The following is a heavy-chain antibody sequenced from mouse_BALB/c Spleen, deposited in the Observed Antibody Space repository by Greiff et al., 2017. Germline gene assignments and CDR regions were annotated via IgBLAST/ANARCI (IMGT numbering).Heavy chain of an antibody. CDR2: IYPGDGDT. J-gene: IGHJ3*01. CDR1: GYAFSSYW. CDR3: ARDGYYLFAY. D-gene: IGHD2-3*01. Sequence: VKLVESGAELVRPGSSVKISCKASGYAFSSYWMNWVKQRPGQGLEWIGQIYPGDGDTNYNGKFKGKATLTADKSSSTAYMQLSSLTSEDSAVYFCARDGYYLFAYWGQGTLVTVSA. V-gene: IGHV1-80*01.